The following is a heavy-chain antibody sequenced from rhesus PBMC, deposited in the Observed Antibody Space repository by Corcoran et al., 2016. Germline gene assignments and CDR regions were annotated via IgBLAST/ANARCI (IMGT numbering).Heavy chain of an antibody. CDR1: GFTFSSYG. J-gene: IGHJ4*01. V-gene: IGHV3S16*01. CDR2: ISSCSSYI. D-gene: IGHD4-29*01. CDR3: TSGGYGSSHDY. Sequence: EVQLVESGGGLVQPGGSLRLSCAASGFTFSSYGMSWVRQAPGKGLEWVSSISSCSSYIYYADSVKGRFTISRDNAKNSLSLQMNSLRAEDTAVYYCTSGGYGSSHDYWGQGVLVTVSS.